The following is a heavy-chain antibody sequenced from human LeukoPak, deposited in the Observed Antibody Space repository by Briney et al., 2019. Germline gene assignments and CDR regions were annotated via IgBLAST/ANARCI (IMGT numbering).Heavy chain of an antibody. CDR1: GFTFSSYS. V-gene: IGHV3-21*01. D-gene: IGHD2-2*01. CDR3: ANHLACGSTSCPPFDY. J-gene: IGHJ4*02. CDR2: ISNSGSYI. Sequence: GGSLRLSCAASGFTFSSYSMNWVRQAPGKGLEWVTSISNSGSYIYYADSVKGRFTISRDNAKNSLYLQMNSLRAEDTAVYYCANHLACGSTSCPPFDYWGQGTLVTVSS.